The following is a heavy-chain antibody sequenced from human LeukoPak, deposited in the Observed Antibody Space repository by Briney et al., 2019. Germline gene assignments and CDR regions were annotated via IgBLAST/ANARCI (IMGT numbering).Heavy chain of an antibody. CDR2: INHSGST. D-gene: IGHD2-2*01. CDR1: GGSFSGYY. Sequence: SETLSLTCAVYGGSFSGYYWSWIRQPPGKGLEWIGEINHSGSTNYNPSLKSRVTISVDTSKNQFSLKLSSVTAADTAVYYCARDVSRTSWTWRWGQGTVVTVSS. CDR3: ARDVSRTSWTWR. V-gene: IGHV4-34*01. J-gene: IGHJ3*01.